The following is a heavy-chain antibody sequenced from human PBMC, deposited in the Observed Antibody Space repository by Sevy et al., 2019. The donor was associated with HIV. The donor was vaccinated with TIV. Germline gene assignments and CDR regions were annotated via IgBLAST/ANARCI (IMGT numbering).Heavy chain of an antibody. Sequence: GGSLRLSCAASTFRVIDNYMSWVRQAPGKGLEWVSTIYSGGSRFYAVSVKGRFTISRDNSKNTLYLQMNSLRAEDTAVYYCARDRYYDASGYYYYYYGLDVWGQGTTVTVSS. CDR1: TFRVIDNY. CDR2: IYSGGSR. J-gene: IGHJ6*02. CDR3: ARDRYYDASGYYYYYYGLDV. V-gene: IGHV3-66*01. D-gene: IGHD3-22*01.